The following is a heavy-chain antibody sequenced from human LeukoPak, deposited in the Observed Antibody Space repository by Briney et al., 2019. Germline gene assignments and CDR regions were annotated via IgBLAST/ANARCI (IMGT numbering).Heavy chain of an antibody. CDR1: GGSISSYY. V-gene: IGHV4-59*05. CDR3: ARRVVAARDDAFDI. Sequence: SETLSLTCTVSGGSISSYYWSWIRQPPGKGLEWIGSIYYSGSTYYNPSLKSRVTISVDTSKNQFSLKLSSVTAADTAVYYCARRVVAARDDAFDIWGQGTMVTVSS. D-gene: IGHD2-15*01. J-gene: IGHJ3*02. CDR2: IYYSGST.